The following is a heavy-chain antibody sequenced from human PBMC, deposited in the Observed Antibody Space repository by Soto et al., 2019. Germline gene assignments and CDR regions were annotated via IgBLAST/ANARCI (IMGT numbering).Heavy chain of an antibody. J-gene: IGHJ4*02. V-gene: IGHV1-2*02. CDR3: ARDLAKGGGSAGFDS. D-gene: IGHD1-26*01. CDR2: INPNSGGT. CDR1: GYTFTVYY. Sequence: QVQLVQSGAEVKKPGASVNVSCKASGYTFTVYYMHWVRQAPGQGLEWMGWINPNSGGTMYPQKFQGRFTMTSDSSSRTAHLALTRLRSDDTAVYYCARDLAKGGGSAGFDSWGQGTLVTVSS.